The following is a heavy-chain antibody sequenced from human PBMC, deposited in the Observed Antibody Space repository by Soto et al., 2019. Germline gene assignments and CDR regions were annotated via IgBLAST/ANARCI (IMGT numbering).Heavy chain of an antibody. D-gene: IGHD3-10*01. V-gene: IGHV3-23*01. CDR2: ILVDGRT. CDR3: AKGDDYGSGTNWFDP. CDR1: GFICSSYD. Sequence: EVQMLESGGGLAQPGGSLRLSCAASGFICSSYDMSWVRQAPGKGLEWVSTILVDGRTFYVDSVKGRFTISRDSSKNTVYLQMNSLTAGDTALYYCAKGDDYGSGTNWFDPWGQGTLVTVSS. J-gene: IGHJ5*02.